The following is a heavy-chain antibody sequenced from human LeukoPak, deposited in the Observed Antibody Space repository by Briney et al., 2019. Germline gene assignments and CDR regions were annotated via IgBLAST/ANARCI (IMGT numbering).Heavy chain of an antibody. Sequence: GESLKISCKGSGYTFTTYWIGWVRQMPGKGLEWMGIIYPDDSDTRYSPSFQGQVTISADKSISTAYLQWSSLKASDTAMYYCASFYGSGSYYSLDSYYFDYWGQGTLVTVSS. J-gene: IGHJ4*02. CDR1: GYTFTTYW. V-gene: IGHV5-51*01. CDR3: ASFYGSGSYYSLDSYYFDY. CDR2: IYPDDSDT. D-gene: IGHD3-10*01.